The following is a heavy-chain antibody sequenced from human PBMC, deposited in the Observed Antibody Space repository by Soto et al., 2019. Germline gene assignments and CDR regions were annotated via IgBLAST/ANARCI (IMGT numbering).Heavy chain of an antibody. J-gene: IGHJ5*02. CDR3: VKEGRLAVGGLDL. CDR1: GFTFSSYG. D-gene: IGHD3-10*01. CDR2: ISYDGSNK. V-gene: IGHV3-30*18. Sequence: TGGSLRLSCAASGFTFSSYGMHWVRQAPGKGLEWVAVISYDGSNKYYADSVKGRFTISRDNSKNTLYLQMNSLRAEDTAVYYCVKEGRLAVGGLDLWGQGALVTVSS.